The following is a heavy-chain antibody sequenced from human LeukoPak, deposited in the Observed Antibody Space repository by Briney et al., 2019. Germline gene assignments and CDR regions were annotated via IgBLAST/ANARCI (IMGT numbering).Heavy chain of an antibody. CDR1: GYTFTDYY. CDR2: VDPEDGET. CDR3: ATGLVRRGYYCYYMDV. Sequence: ASVKVSCKVSGYTFTDYYMHWVQQAPGKGLEWMGLVDPEDGETIYAEKFQGRVTITADTSTDTAYMELSSLRSEDTAVYYCATGLVRRGYYCYYMDVWGKGTTVTVSS. V-gene: IGHV1-69-2*01. J-gene: IGHJ6*03. D-gene: IGHD6-13*01.